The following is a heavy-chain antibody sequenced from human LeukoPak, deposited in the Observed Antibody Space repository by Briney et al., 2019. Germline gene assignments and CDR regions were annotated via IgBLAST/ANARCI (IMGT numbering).Heavy chain of an antibody. CDR3: ARDLHSLNHCSSTSCFGGFDP. CDR2: FDPEDGET. V-gene: IGHV1-24*01. Sequence: VKVSCKVSGYTLTVLSMHWVRQAPGKGLEWMGGFDPEDGETIYAQKFQGRVTMTEDTSTDTAYMELSRLRSDDTAVYYCARDLHSLNHCSSTSCFGGFDPWGQGTLVTVSS. J-gene: IGHJ5*02. D-gene: IGHD2-2*01. CDR1: GYTLTVLS.